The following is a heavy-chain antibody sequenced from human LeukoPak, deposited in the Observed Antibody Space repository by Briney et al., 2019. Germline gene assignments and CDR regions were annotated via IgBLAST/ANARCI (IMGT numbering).Heavy chain of an antibody. D-gene: IGHD3-10*01. J-gene: IGHJ4*02. Sequence: AASVKVSCKASGYTFNTYGMNWVRQAPGQGLEWMGWINTNTGNPTYAQGFTGRFVFSLDTSVSTAYLQISSLKAEDTAVYYCARGSIGAPHHFDYWGQGTLVTVSS. CDR1: GYTFNTYG. V-gene: IGHV7-4-1*02. CDR3: ARGSIGAPHHFDY. CDR2: INTNTGNP.